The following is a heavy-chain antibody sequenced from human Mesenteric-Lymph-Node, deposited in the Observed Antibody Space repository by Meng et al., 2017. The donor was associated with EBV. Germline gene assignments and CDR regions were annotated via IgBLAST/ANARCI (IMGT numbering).Heavy chain of an antibody. V-gene: IGHV3-23*01. CDR3: VKDLAVAGT. J-gene: IGHJ5*02. D-gene: IGHD6-19*01. CDR1: EFTFSDDT. CDR2: LSGSGGST. Sequence: EVQLFEAGGGLVQPGGSLRLSCAASEFTFSDDTMYWVRQAPGKGLEGVSHLSGSGGSTYYTDSVKGRFTISRDNSKNTLYLQMNSLGVDDTAVYYCVKDLAVAGTWGQGTLVTVSS.